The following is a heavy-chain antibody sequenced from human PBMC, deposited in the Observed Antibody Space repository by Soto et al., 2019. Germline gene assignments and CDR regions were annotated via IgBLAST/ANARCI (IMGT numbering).Heavy chain of an antibody. CDR1: GFSFGDYA. V-gene: IGHV3-9*01. J-gene: IGHJ3*01. CDR3: VKDEGVCNTISCKDAFDY. D-gene: IGHD3-3*01. CDR2: ISCDGGYT. Sequence: EVQLAESGGGLVQPGRSLRLSCEASGFSFGDYAMHWVRQVPGQGLEWVSGISCDGGYTGYADSVKGRFTISRDNAKKALYLQMNRLRVEDTALYYCVKDEGVCNTISCKDAFDYWGQGTKVTVS.